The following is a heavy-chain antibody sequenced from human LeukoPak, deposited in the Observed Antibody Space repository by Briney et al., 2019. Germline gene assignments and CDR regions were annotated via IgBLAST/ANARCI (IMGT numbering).Heavy chain of an antibody. Sequence: SETLSLTCTVSGGSISSYYWSWIRQPPGKGLEWIGYIYYSGSTNYNPSLKSRVTISVDTSKNQFSLKLSSVTAADTAVYYCASSWVVAARSQYVQHWGQGTLVTVSS. CDR3: ASSWVVAARSQYVQH. J-gene: IGHJ1*01. D-gene: IGHD2-15*01. CDR2: IYYSGST. CDR1: GGSISSYY. V-gene: IGHV4-59*01.